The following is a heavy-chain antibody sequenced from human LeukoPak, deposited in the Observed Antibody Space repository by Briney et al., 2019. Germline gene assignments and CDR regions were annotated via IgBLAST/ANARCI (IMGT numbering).Heavy chain of an antibody. Sequence: ASVKVSCKVSGYTLTELSMHWVRQAPGKGLEWMGGFDPEDGETIYAQKFQGRVTMTEDTSTDTAYMELSSLRSEDTAVYYCATGNYYDSSGYYLPDPFDYWGQGTLVTVSS. CDR3: ATGNYYDSSGYYLPDPFDY. D-gene: IGHD3-22*01. V-gene: IGHV1-24*01. J-gene: IGHJ4*02. CDR2: FDPEDGET. CDR1: GYTLTELS.